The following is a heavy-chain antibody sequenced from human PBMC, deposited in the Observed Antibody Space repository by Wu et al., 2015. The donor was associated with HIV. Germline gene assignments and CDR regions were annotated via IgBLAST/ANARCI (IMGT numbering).Heavy chain of an antibody. Sequence: QVQLVQSGTEVKKPGASVKISCKVSGYSLNKLSINWVRQTPTKRLEWMGGFDPEDEKTIYAQKFQGRFTMSEDTSTDSAYMGLTNLRSDDSAVYYCATKFRDIWSIGLQHWGQGT. CDR1: GYSLNKLS. V-gene: IGHV1-24*01. CDR2: FDPEDEKT. CDR3: ATKFRDIWSIGLQH. D-gene: IGHD1-26*01. J-gene: IGHJ1*01.